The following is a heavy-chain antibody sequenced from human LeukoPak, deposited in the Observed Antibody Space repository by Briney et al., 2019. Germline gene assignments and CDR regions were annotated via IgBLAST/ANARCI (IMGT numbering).Heavy chain of an antibody. V-gene: IGHV3-74*01. CDR2: TNSDGSST. D-gene: IGHD3-22*01. Sequence: GGSLRLSCAASGFTFSSYWMHWVRQAPGKGLVWVSRTNSDGSSTSYADSVKGRFTISRDNAKNTLYLQMNSLRAEDTAVYYCARGPHYYDKSVAFDIWGQGTMVTVSS. J-gene: IGHJ3*02. CDR1: GFTFSSYW. CDR3: ARGPHYYDKSVAFDI.